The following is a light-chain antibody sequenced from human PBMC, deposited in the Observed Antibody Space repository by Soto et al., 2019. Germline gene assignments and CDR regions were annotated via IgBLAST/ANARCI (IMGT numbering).Light chain of an antibody. Sequence: EIVLTQSPGTLSLSPGERATLSCRASQSVSNNYLAWYQQKPGQAPRLLIYAASIRATDFPARFSGSGSGTEFTLTISGLQSDEFAVYFCQQYNNWTPWTFGHGTTGDIK. V-gene: IGKV3-15*01. CDR3: QQYNNWTPWT. CDR1: QSVSNN. CDR2: AAS. J-gene: IGKJ1*01.